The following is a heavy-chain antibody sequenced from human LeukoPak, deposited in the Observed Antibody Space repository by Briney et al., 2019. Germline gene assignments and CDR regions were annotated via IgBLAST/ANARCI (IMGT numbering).Heavy chain of an antibody. CDR1: GFTFSSYA. D-gene: IGHD3-16*01. CDR2: ISGSGGST. V-gene: IGHV3-23*01. CDR3: ATRRDYVWGSYRN. J-gene: IGHJ4*02. Sequence: PGGSLRLSCAASGFTFSSYAMSWVRQAPGKGLEWVSAISGSGGSTYYADSVKGRFTISRDNSKNTLYLQMNSLRAEDTAVYYCATRRDYVWGSYRNWGQGTLVTVSS.